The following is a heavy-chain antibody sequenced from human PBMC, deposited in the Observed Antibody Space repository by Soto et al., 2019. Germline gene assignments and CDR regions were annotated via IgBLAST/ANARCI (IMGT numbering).Heavy chain of an antibody. CDR3: AKGMWYCSGGSCYSDYYYGMDV. CDR1: GFTFSSYG. J-gene: IGHJ6*02. Sequence: QVQLVESGGGVVQPGRSLRLSCAASGFTFSSYGMHWVRQAPGKGLEWVAVISYDGSNKYYADSVKGRFTISRDNFKNALYLQMNSLRAEDTAVYYCAKGMWYCSGGSCYSDYYYGMDVWGQGTTVTVSS. CDR2: ISYDGSNK. D-gene: IGHD2-15*01. V-gene: IGHV3-30*18.